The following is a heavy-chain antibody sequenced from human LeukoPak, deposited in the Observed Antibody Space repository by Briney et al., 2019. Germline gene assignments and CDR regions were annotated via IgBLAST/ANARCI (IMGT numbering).Heavy chain of an antibody. CDR3: AANGGFSYGFHFDY. D-gene: IGHD5-18*01. V-gene: IGHV3-53*01. CDR2: IYSGGST. Sequence: PGGSLRLSCAASGFTVSSNYMSWVRQAPGKGLEWVSVIYSGGSTYYADSVKGRFTISRDNSKNTLYLQMNSLRAEDTAVYYCAANGGFSYGFHFDYWGQGTLVTVSS. CDR1: GFTVSSNY. J-gene: IGHJ4*02.